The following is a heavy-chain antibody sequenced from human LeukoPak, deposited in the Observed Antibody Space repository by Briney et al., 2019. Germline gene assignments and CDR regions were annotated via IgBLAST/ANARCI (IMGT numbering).Heavy chain of an antibody. J-gene: IGHJ4*02. D-gene: IGHD5-18*01. CDR1: GGTFSSYA. CDR2: IIPILGIA. V-gene: IGHV1-69*04. Sequence: SVTVSCKASGGTFSSYAISWVRQAPGQGLEWMGRIIPILGIANYAQKFQGRVTITADKSTSTAYMELSSLRSEDTAVYYCARARDTTDSYYFDYWGQGTLVTVSS. CDR3: ARARDTTDSYYFDY.